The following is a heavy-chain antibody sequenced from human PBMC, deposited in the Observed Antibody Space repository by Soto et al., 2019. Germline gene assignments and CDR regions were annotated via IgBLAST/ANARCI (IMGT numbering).Heavy chain of an antibody. CDR2: VSGGSGVT. CDR1: GFSFSTYG. Sequence: EMQLLESGGGLVQPGGSLRLSCAVSGFSFSTYGVTWVRQAPGKGLEWVCGVSGGSGVTHYTDSVKGRFTITGDDSKNTVYLKMKSLRVDDTALDYCARVLHDYSIHANPPRFDPWGQGTLVIVSS. V-gene: IGHV3-23*01. J-gene: IGHJ5*02. D-gene: IGHD4-4*01. CDR3: ARVLHDYSIHANPPRFDP.